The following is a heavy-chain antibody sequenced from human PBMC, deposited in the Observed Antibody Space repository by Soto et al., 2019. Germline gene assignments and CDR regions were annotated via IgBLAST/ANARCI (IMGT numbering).Heavy chain of an antibody. J-gene: IGHJ4*02. CDR2: IVPVYGTA. Sequence: QVQLVQSGAEVKKPGSSVKVSCKASGDTYSSYEINWVRQAPGLGLEWMGGIVPVYGTANYAQKYQGRVTLIADVATGTTYMRLGSLRSGAPAADFCAGEAAPNSRGGHYWGQGTLVTVSS. CDR3: AGEAAPNSRGGHY. V-gene: IGHV1-69*12. CDR1: GDTYSSYE. D-gene: IGHD6-19*01.